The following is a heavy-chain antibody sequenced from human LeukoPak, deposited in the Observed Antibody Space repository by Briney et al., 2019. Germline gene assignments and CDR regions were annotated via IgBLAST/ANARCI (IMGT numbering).Heavy chain of an antibody. J-gene: IGHJ4*02. V-gene: IGHV3-30*01. D-gene: IGHD1-26*01. Sequence: PGGSLRLSCAASGFTLSSYAMHWVRQAPGKGLEGGAIISYDGSNEHYADSVKGRFTISRDNSKNTLYLQMNSLRAEDTAIYYCTRGRGSYSLDYWGRGTLVTVSS. CDR2: ISYDGSNE. CDR1: GFTLSSYA. CDR3: TRGRGSYSLDY.